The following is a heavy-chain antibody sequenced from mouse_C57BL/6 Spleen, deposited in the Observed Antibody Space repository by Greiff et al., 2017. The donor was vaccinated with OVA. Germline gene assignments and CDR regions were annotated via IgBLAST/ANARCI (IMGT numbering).Heavy chain of an antibody. D-gene: IGHD1-1*02. J-gene: IGHJ2*01. CDR3: ARGGNLDY. CDR2: INPSTGGT. V-gene: IGHV1-42*01. Sequence: VQLQQSGPELVKPGASVKISCKASGYSFTGYYMNWVKQSPEKSLEWIGEINPSTGGTTYNQKLKAKATLTVDKSSSTAYMQLKSLTSEDSAVYYCARGGNLDYWGQGTTLTVSS. CDR1: GYSFTGYY.